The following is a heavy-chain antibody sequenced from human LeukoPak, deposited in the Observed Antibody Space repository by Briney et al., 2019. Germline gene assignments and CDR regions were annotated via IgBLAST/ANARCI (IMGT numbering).Heavy chain of an antibody. J-gene: IGHJ4*02. V-gene: IGHV3-30-3*01. CDR2: ISYDGSNK. Sequence: GGSLRLSCAASGFTFSSYAMHWVRQAPGKGLEWVAVISYDGSNKYYADSVKGRFTISRDNAKNSLYLQMNSLRAEDTAVYYCARGGRSQVAVDYWGQGTLVTVSS. D-gene: IGHD2-15*01. CDR3: ARGGRSQVAVDY. CDR1: GFTFSSYA.